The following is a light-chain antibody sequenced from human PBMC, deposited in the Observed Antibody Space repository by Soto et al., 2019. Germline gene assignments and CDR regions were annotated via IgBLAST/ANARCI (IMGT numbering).Light chain of an antibody. J-gene: IGKJ4*01. CDR1: QDISKF. Sequence: DIQMTQSPSSLSASVGDRVAITCQASQDISKFLNWFQQKPGKAPKLLIYDASNLETGVPSRFSGSGSGTDFTFTISSLQPEDFATYYCQQYDNLPLTFGGGTKVEIK. CDR3: QQYDNLPLT. V-gene: IGKV1-33*01. CDR2: DAS.